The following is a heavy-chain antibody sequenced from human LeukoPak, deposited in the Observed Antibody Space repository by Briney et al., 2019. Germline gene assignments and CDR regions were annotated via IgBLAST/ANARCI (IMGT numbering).Heavy chain of an antibody. Sequence: SETLSLTCTVSGGSISSYYWSCIRQPPGKGLEWIGYIYYSGSTNYNPSLKSRVTISVDTSKNQFSLKLSSVTAADTAVYYCARRSSSWYGEFDPWGQGTLVTVSS. J-gene: IGHJ5*02. V-gene: IGHV4-59*01. D-gene: IGHD6-13*01. CDR3: ARRSSSWYGEFDP. CDR2: IYYSGST. CDR1: GGSISSYY.